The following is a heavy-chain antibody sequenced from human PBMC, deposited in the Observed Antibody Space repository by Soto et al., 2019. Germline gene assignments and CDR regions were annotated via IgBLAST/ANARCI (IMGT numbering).Heavy chain of an antibody. CDR1: GFIFENFG. CDR3: AKNQGVELVPLATVDWFDP. CDR2: ISGSGFKK. V-gene: IGHV3-23*01. D-gene: IGHD1-26*01. J-gene: IGHJ5*02. Sequence: GGSLRLSCAASGFIFENFGMSWVRQAPGKGLEWISSISGSGFKKYYADSVKGRFTISRDNSKSTVYLELNNLSAEDTAVYHCAKNQGVELVPLATVDWFDPWGQGSVVTVPQ.